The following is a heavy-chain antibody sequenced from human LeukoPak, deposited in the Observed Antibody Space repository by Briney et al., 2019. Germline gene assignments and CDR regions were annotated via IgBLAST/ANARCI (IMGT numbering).Heavy chain of an antibody. CDR2: INHSGST. J-gene: IGHJ4*02. Sequence: SETLSLTCAVYGGSFSGYYWSWIRQPPGKGLEWIGEINHSGSTNYNPSLKSRVTISVDTSKNQFSLKLSSVTAADTAVYFCARLANFWSGFPYFDYWGQGTLVTVSS. CDR3: ARLANFWSGFPYFDY. CDR1: GGSFSGYY. V-gene: IGHV4-34*01. D-gene: IGHD3-3*01.